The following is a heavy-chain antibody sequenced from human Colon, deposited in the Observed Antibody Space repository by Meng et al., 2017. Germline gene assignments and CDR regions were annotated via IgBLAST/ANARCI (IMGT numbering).Heavy chain of an antibody. D-gene: IGHD2-2*01. CDR2: IWFDGSNK. V-gene: IGHV3-33*07. CDR1: GFSSSSYG. Sequence: GELLKISCATSGFSSSSYGMYWVRQAPGKGLGWVAVIWFDGSNKYYAEYVKGRFTISRDNSKNTLYLQMNSLRVEDTALYYCARDAPRFPSDHSSRKEINAFDFWGQGTMVTVSS. J-gene: IGHJ3*01. CDR3: ARDAPRFPSDHSSRKEINAFDF.